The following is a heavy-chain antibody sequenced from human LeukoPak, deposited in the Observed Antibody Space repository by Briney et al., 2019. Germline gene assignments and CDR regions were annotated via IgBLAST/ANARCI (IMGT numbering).Heavy chain of an antibody. D-gene: IGHD3-10*01. J-gene: IGHJ4*02. V-gene: IGHV4-59*01. CDR1: GGSISSYY. CDR2: IYYGGST. CDR3: ARGVSGSYPDDFDY. Sequence: SETLSLTCTVSGGSISSYYWSWLRQPPGKGLEWIGYIYYGGSTNYNPSLKSRVTISVDTSKNQFSLKLSSVTAADTAVYYCARGVSGSYPDDFDYWGQGTLVTVSS.